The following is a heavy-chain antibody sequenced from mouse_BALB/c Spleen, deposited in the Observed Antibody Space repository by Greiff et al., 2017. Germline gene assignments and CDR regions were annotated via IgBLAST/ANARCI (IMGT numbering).Heavy chain of an antibody. Sequence: QVHVKQSGAELVKPGASVKLSCKATGYTFSSYWIEWVKQRPGHGLEWIGESGPGSGSTNYNEKFKGKATFTADTSSNTAYMQLSSLTSEDSAVYYGAREGGRGYWGQGTTLTVSS. CDR1: GYTFSSYW. V-gene: IGHV1-9*01. D-gene: IGHD1-1*01. CDR3: AREGGRGY. J-gene: IGHJ2*01. CDR2: SGPGSGST.